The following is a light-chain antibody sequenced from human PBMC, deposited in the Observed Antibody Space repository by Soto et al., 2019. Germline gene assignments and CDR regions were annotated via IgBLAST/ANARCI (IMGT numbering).Light chain of an antibody. V-gene: IGKV3-15*01. CDR3: QQYNNWPQLT. J-gene: IGKJ1*01. Sequence: EIVLTQSPATLSVSPGERATLSCRASQSVSSNLAWYQQKPCQAPRLLIYGASTRATGIPVRFSGSGSGPEFTLTISGLQSEDFAVYYCQQYNNWPQLTCRQGIKMDIK. CDR1: QSVSSN. CDR2: GAS.